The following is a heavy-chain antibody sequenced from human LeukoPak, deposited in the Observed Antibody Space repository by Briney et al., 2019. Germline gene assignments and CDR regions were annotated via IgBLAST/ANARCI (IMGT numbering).Heavy chain of an antibody. CDR1: GFTFRSYC. D-gene: IGHD6-13*01. Sequence: GGSLRLSCAASGFTFRSYCMNWVRQAPGKGLEWVSSISSNSNYIYYADSVKGRFTISRDNAKNSLYLQMNSLRAEDTAVYYCARGDSYSSSFDIWGQGTMVIFSS. CDR2: ISSNSNYI. V-gene: IGHV3-21*01. CDR3: ARGDSYSSSFDI. J-gene: IGHJ3*02.